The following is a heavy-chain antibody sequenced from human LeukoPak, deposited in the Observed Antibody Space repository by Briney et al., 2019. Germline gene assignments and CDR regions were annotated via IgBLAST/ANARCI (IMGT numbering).Heavy chain of an antibody. CDR1: GFTFSTYA. V-gene: IGHV3-23*01. D-gene: IGHD1-14*01. Sequence: GGSLRLSCAASGFTFSTYAMSWVRQAPGKGLEWVSAISGSGGSTFDADSVKGRFTISRDNSKNTLFLQMNSLRAEDTAIYYCAKDHPSGYYFDYWGQGTLVTVSS. J-gene: IGHJ4*02. CDR2: ISGSGGST. CDR3: AKDHPSGYYFDY.